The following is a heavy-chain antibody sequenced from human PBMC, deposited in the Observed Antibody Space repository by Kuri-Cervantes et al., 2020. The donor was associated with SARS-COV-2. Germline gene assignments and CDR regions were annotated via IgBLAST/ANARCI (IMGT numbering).Heavy chain of an antibody. CDR3: ARDSVAEHYYYGMDV. D-gene: IGHD1-14*01. CDR2: ISSSSSYI. J-gene: IGHJ6*02. V-gene: IGHV3-21*01. CDR1: GFTSSSYS. Sequence: GESLKISCAASGFTSSSYSMNWVRQAPGKGLEWVSSISSSSSYIYYADSVKGRFTISRDNAKNSLYLQMNSLRAEDTAVYYCARDSVAEHYYYGMDVWGQGTTVTVSS.